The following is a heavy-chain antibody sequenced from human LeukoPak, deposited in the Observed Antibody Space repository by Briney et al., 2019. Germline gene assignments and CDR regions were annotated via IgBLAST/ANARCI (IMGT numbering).Heavy chain of an antibody. Sequence: PSETLSLTCAVYGGSFSGYYWSWIRQPPGKGLEWIGEINHSGSTNYNPSLKSRVTISVDTSKNQFSLKLSSVAAADTAVYYCARATPVGGVRFDYWGQGTMATVSS. CDR3: ARATPVGGVRFDY. J-gene: IGHJ4*02. CDR2: INHSGST. V-gene: IGHV4-34*01. D-gene: IGHD3-16*01. CDR1: GGSFSGYY.